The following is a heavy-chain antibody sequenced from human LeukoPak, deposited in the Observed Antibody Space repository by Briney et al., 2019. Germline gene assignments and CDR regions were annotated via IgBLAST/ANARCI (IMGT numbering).Heavy chain of an antibody. J-gene: IGHJ4*02. CDR2: ISGSGGST. V-gene: IGHV3-23*01. CDR3: AKKTGTRGGPPDY. CDR1: GFTFSSYA. Sequence: AGGSLRLSCAASGFTFSSYAMSWIRQAPGKGLEWVSAISGSGGSTYYADSVKGRFTISRDNSKNTLYLQMNSLRAEDTAVYYCAKKTGTRGGPPDYWGQGTLVTVSS. D-gene: IGHD1-1*01.